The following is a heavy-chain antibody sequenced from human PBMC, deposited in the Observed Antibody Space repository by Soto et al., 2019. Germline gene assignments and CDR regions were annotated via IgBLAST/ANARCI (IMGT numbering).Heavy chain of an antibody. CDR1: GGSVGSGEYY. D-gene: IGHD5-18*01. Sequence: QVQLQESGPGLVKPSQTLSLACTGSGGSVGSGEYYYSWIRQPPGKGLEWIGYIYDSGITNYTPSLKGRVTMSLDRSNNQVSLKLSSVTAADTAVYFCARDVAHGYTENVWGQGTMVTVSS. V-gene: IGHV4-30-4*01. CDR3: ARDVAHGYTENV. CDR2: IYDSGIT. J-gene: IGHJ3*01.